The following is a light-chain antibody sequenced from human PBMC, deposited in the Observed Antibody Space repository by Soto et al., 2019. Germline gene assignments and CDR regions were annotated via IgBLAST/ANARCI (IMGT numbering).Light chain of an antibody. Sequence: DIQMTQSPSTLSASIGDRVTITCRASQTINNWLAWYQQKPGKAPNLLIYHASNLETGVPSRFSGSAFGTDFTLSISSLQPHDFVTYYCQRYNSYPWTFGQGTKVEIK. CDR3: QRYNSYPWT. V-gene: IGKV1-5*01. J-gene: IGKJ1*01. CDR2: HAS. CDR1: QTINNW.